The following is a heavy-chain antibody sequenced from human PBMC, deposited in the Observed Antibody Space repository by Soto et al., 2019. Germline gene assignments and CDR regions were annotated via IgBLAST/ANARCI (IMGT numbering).Heavy chain of an antibody. J-gene: IGHJ6*02. D-gene: IGHD3-10*01. CDR3: ARLSPLILAGSAYYHSMDV. CDR1: DASITSSY. CDR2: IHYSGST. Sequence: QVQLQESGPGLVKPSETLSLACSVSDASITSSYWSWVRQPPGKGLEWIGFIHYSGSTNYNPSLXSRLTMSVDTXXSXFXXNLRSVTAADTAVYFCARLSPLILAGSAYYHSMDVWGQGAPVTVSS. V-gene: IGHV4-59*12.